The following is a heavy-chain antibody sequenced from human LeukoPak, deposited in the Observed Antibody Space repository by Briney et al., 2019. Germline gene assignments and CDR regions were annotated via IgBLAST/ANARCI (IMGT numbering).Heavy chain of an antibody. CDR1: GGSISSYY. D-gene: IGHD4-11*01. CDR2: IYYSGST. Sequence: PSETLSLTCTVSGGSISSYYWSWIRQPPGKGLEWIGYIYYSGSTNYNPSLKSRVTISVDTSKNQFSLKLSSVTAADTAVYYCARGGTYSNYENWGQGTLVTVSS. CDR3: ARGGTYSNYEN. J-gene: IGHJ4*02. V-gene: IGHV4-59*12.